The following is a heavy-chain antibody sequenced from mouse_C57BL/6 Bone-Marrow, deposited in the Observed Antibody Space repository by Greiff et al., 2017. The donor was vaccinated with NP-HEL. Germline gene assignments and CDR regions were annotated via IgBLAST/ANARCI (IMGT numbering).Heavy chain of an antibody. D-gene: IGHD2-5*01. J-gene: IGHJ1*03. CDR3: TRSGSKPSYWYFDV. Sequence: SGAELVRPGASVTLSCKASGYTFTDYEMHWVKQTPVHGLEWIGAIDPETGGTAYNQKFKGKAILTADKSSSTAYMELRSLTSEDSAVYYCTRSGSKPSYWYFDVWGTGTTVTVSS. CDR2: IDPETGGT. V-gene: IGHV1-15*01. CDR1: GYTFTDYE.